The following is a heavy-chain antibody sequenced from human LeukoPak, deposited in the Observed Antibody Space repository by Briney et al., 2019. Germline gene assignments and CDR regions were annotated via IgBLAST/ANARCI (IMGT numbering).Heavy chain of an antibody. J-gene: IGHJ4*02. CDR3: ASRGDLGALVY. D-gene: IGHD3-10*01. CDR1: GGSISSYY. CDR2: IYYSGST. V-gene: IGHV4-59*01. Sequence: PSETLSLTCTVSGGSISSYYWSWIRQPPGKGLEWIGYIYYSGSTNYNPSLKSRVTISVDTSKNQFSLKLSSVTAEDTAVYYCASRGDLGALVYWGQGTLVTVSS.